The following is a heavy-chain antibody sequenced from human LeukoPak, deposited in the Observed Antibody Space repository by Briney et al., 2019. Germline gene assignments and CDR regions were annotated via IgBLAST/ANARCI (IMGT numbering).Heavy chain of an antibody. Sequence: PGGSLRLSCAASQFTFNIYSLYWVRQAPGKGLEWVSVNYSGGSTYYADSVKGRFTISRDNSKNTLYLQVNSLRAEDTAIYYCARAVRGFSYGGFDYWGQGTLVTVSS. V-gene: IGHV3-53*01. CDR3: ARAVRGFSYGGFDY. J-gene: IGHJ4*02. CDR1: QFTFNIYS. D-gene: IGHD5-18*01. CDR2: NYSGGST.